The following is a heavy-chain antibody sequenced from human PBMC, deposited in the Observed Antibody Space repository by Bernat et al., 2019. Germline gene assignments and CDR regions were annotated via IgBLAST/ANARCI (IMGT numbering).Heavy chain of an antibody. CDR3: ARAPDSGSWGVCCYCGMDV. CDR2: IKQDGSEK. D-gene: IGHD6-13*01. J-gene: IGHJ6*02. V-gene: IGHV3-7*03. Sequence: EVQLVESGGGLVQPGGSLRLSCTASGFTFSSYWMSWVRQAPGKGLEWVANIKQDGSEKYYVDSVKGRFTISRDNAKKSLYLQMNCLRAEDTAVYYCARAPDSGSWGVCCYCGMDVWGQGTTVTVSS. CDR1: GFTFSSYW.